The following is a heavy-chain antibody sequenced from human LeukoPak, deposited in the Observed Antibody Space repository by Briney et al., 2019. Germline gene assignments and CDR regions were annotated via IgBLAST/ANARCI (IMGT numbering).Heavy chain of an antibody. CDR1: GDSVSSNSAS. Sequence: QTLSLTCAVSGDSVSSNSASWNWIRQSPSRGLEWLGRTYYRSKWYNDYAVSVKRRLTINPDTSKNQLSLQLNSVTPEDTAVYYCARTSGNFYDRIDNWGQGTLVTVSS. J-gene: IGHJ4*02. V-gene: IGHV6-1*01. CDR3: ARTSGNFYDRIDN. D-gene: IGHD3-22*01. CDR2: TYYRSKWYN.